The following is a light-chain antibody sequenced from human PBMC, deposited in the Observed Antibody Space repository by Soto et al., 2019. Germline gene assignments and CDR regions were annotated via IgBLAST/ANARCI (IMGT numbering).Light chain of an antibody. CDR2: GAS. V-gene: IGKV3-20*01. J-gene: IGKJ1*01. CDR1: QSVSSSY. Sequence: ENVLTQSPGTLSLSPGERATLSCRASQSVSSSYLAWYQHKPGQAPRLLIFGASSRATGIPDRFSGSGSGTDFTLTISRLEPEDFAMYYCQQYGSSPRTFGQGTKVEIK. CDR3: QQYGSSPRT.